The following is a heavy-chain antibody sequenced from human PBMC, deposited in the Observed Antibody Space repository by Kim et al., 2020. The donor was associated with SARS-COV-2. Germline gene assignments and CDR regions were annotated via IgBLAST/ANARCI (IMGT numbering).Heavy chain of an antibody. J-gene: IGHJ6*02. V-gene: IGHV3-23*01. CDR3: AKDKIDDILTGYNPSTYYAMDV. CDR1: GFTFSSYV. D-gene: IGHD3-9*01. CDR2: ISGSGANT. Sequence: GGSLRLSCAASGFTFSSYVMSWVRQAPGKGLEWVSSISGSGANTYYADSVKGRFTISRDNSKNTVYLQMHSLRAEDTATYYCAKDKIDDILTGYNPSTYYAMDVWGQGTTVTVSS.